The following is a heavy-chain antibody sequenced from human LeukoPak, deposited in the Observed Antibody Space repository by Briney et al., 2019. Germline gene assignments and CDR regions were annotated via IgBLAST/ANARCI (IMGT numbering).Heavy chain of an antibody. V-gene: IGHV3-74*01. J-gene: IGHJ4*02. CDR3: AREDFYSSSGYLIDY. CDR1: GFTFSSYA. Sequence: GGSLRLSCAASGFTFSSYAMSWVRQAPGKGLAWVSRISSDGSSTSYADSVKGRFTISRDNAKNTLYLQMNSLRAEDTAVYYCAREDFYSSSGYLIDYWGQGTLVTVSS. D-gene: IGHD3-22*01. CDR2: ISSDGSST.